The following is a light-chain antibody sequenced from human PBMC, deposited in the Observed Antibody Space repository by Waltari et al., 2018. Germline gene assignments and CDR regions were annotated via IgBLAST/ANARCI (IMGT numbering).Light chain of an antibody. Sequence: LALTQSPSASASLGASVTVICTLSSDHSNYAIAWHQQQPQKGPRYLMKVNSDGSHIRGAGISDRFSGSSSGAERYLTISSLQSEDEGDYYCQTWDIATVVFGGGTKLTVL. J-gene: IGLJ2*01. V-gene: IGLV4-69*01. CDR2: VNSDGSH. CDR3: QTWDIATVV. CDR1: SDHSNYA.